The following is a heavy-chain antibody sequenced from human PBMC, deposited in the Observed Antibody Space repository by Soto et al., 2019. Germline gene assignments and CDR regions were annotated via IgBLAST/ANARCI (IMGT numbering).Heavy chain of an antibody. J-gene: IGHJ3*02. CDR3: ARATYDSSGYYFGAFDI. CDR2: IYPGDSDT. Sequence: PGESLKISCKGSGYSFTSYWIGWVRQMPGKGLEWMGIIYPGDSDTRYSPSFQGHVTISADKSISTAYLQWSSLKASDTAMYYCARATYDSSGYYFGAFDIWGQGTMVTVSS. CDR1: GYSFTSYW. V-gene: IGHV5-51*01. D-gene: IGHD3-22*01.